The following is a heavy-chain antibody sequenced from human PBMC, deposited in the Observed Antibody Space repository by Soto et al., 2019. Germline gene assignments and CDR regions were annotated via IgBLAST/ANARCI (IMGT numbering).Heavy chain of an antibody. J-gene: IGHJ4*02. CDR3: ARGVSAGVDY. Sequence: ASVKVSCKASGYSFTSLDVNWVRQTAGQGLEWMGWMQPSTGRTGYAQKFQGRVTMTRDTSINTAYMELTTLTSDDTAFYYCARGVSAGVDYWGQGTLVTVSS. CDR1: GYSFTSLD. D-gene: IGHD1-26*01. V-gene: IGHV1-8*01. CDR2: MQPSTGRT.